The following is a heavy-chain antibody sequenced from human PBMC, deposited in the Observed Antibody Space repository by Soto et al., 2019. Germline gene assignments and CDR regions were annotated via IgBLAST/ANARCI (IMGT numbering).Heavy chain of an antibody. V-gene: IGHV3-23*01. CDR2: ISSGANT. CDR3: SKASATVKSDGMDV. CDR1: GFTFSGYA. J-gene: IGHJ6*02. Sequence: EVQLLESGGGLVQPGGSLRLSCAAAGFTFSGYAMIWVRQAPGKGLEWVPGISSGANTYYTDSVRGRFTISSDNTKNSLYLQMSSLRADDTAIYYCSKASATVKSDGMDVWGQGTTVTVSS.